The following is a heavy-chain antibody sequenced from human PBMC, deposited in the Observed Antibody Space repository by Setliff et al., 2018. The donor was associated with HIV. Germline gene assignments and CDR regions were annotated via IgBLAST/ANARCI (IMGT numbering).Heavy chain of an antibody. D-gene: IGHD3-22*01. V-gene: IGHV1-18*01. J-gene: IGHJ4*02. Sequence: ASVKVSCKASGYSFTSYGVSWVRQAPGQGLEWMGWISAYNVNTNYAQKFQGWITMTRDTSISTAYMELSRLRSDDTAVYYCARGMDYYDTSGYYQYYFDYWGQGTLVTVSS. CDR2: ISAYNVNT. CDR1: GYSFTSYG. CDR3: ARGMDYYDTSGYYQYYFDY.